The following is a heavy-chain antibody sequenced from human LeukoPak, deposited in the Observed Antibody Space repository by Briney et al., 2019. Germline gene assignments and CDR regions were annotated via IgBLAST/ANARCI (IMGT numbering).Heavy chain of an antibody. CDR3: ARHSHSGSYQFDY. V-gene: IGHV4-59*08. CDR1: GGSISNYY. D-gene: IGHD1-26*01. J-gene: IGHJ4*02. CDR2: IYYSGST. Sequence: SETLSLTCTVSGGSISNYYWSWIRQPPGKGLEWIGYIYYSGSTNYNPSLKSRVTISVDTSKNQFSLKLRSVTAADTAVYYCARHSHSGSYQFDYWGQGTLVTVSS.